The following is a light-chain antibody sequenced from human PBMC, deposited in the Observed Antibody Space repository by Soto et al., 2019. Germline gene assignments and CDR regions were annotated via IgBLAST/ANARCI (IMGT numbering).Light chain of an antibody. CDR3: SSYTSRSTLHV. CDR2: DVN. CDR1: SSDVGGYNY. V-gene: IGLV2-14*01. J-gene: IGLJ1*01. Sequence: QSALTQPASVSGSPGQSITISCTGTSSDVGGYNYVSWYQQHPGKAPKLMIYDVNNRPSGVSNRFSGSKSGNTASLTISGLQAEDEADYYCSSYTSRSTLHVFGTGTKVTVL.